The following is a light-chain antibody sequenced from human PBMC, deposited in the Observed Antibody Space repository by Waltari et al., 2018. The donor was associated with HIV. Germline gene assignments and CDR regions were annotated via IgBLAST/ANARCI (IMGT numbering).Light chain of an antibody. CDR2: GAS. J-gene: IGKJ2*01. CDR3: QQYNNWPPRT. CDR1: QGRSNS. V-gene: IGKV3-15*01. Sequence: EIVLTHSPATLSVSPGETAALSCRASQGRSNSLAWYQQKPDQTPRLLIYGASPRSPCIPGRFSGSVSVIEFTVTISSLQSEDFSVYYCQQYNNWPPRTFGQGTKLEIK.